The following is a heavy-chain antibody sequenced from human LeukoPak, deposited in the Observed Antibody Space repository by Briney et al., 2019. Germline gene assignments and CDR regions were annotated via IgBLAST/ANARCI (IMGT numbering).Heavy chain of an antibody. D-gene: IGHD5-18*01. J-gene: IGHJ4*02. CDR1: GYTFTGYY. Sequence: GASVKVSCTASGYTFTGYYVHWVRQAPGQGLEWMGWINPNTGGTNYAQKFQGRVTMTRDTSISTAYMELSRLRSDDTAVYYCARGPYDRYTAMPYYFDYWGQGTLVTVSS. V-gene: IGHV1-2*02. CDR3: ARGPYDRYTAMPYYFDY. CDR2: INPNTGGT.